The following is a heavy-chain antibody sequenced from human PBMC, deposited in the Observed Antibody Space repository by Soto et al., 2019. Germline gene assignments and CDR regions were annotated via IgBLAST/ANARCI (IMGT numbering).Heavy chain of an antibody. CDR3: ATWVDYGDFEGFDF. J-gene: IGHJ4*02. CDR1: GYSFTDYK. V-gene: IGHV1-2*04. D-gene: IGHD4-17*01. Sequence: GASVKVSCKTSGYSFTDYKLHWVRQAPGQGLEWMGWVDPNGGGSNSAQKFQGSVTITWDTSITTAYLDLTRLTTNDTATYFCATWVDYGDFEGFDFWGQGTLVTSP. CDR2: VDPNGGGS.